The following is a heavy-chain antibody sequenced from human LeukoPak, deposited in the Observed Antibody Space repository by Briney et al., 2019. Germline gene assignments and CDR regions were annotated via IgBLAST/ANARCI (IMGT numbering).Heavy chain of an antibody. Sequence: GGSLRLSCAASGFTFSSYAMHWVRQAPGKGLEYVSAISSNGGSTYYANSVKGRFAISRDNSKNTLYLQMGSLRAEDMAVYYCARVRGYCSSTSCYSEGGYYYYYYMDVWGKGTTVTVSS. D-gene: IGHD2-2*01. CDR1: GFTFSSYA. V-gene: IGHV3-64*01. J-gene: IGHJ6*03. CDR3: ARVRGYCSSTSCYSEGGYYYYYYMDV. CDR2: ISSNGGST.